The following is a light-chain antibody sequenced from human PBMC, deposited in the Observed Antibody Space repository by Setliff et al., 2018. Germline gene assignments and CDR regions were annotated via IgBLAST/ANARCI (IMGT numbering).Light chain of an antibody. CDR3: NSYTTSRIIL. CDR2: EVA. J-gene: IGLJ2*01. V-gene: IGLV2-14*01. Sequence: QSALTQPASVSGSPGQSITISCTGTIADVGYLNYVSWYQQHPGKAPKLIIYEVATRASGVSDRFSGSKSCSTASLTISGVQTEDEADYYCNSYTTSRIILFGGGTKVTVL. CDR1: IADVGYLNY.